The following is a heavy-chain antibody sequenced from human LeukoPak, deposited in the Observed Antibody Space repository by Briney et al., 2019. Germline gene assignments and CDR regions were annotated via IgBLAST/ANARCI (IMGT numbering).Heavy chain of an antibody. V-gene: IGHV4-59*01. Sequence: SETLSLTCTVSGGSISSYYWSWIRQPPGKGLEWIACISYSGSTKYNPSLKSRVTISVDTSKNQLSLKLSSVTAADTAVYYCAGEPGFDSSGYLNCFDPWGQGTLVTVSS. CDR1: GGSISSYY. CDR3: AGEPGFDSSGYLNCFDP. J-gene: IGHJ5*02. D-gene: IGHD3-22*01. CDR2: ISYSGST.